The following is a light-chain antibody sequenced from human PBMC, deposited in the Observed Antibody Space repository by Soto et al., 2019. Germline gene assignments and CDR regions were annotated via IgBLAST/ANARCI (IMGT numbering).Light chain of an antibody. CDR1: QGISSY. CDR2: AAS. V-gene: IGKV1-8*01. J-gene: IGKJ1*01. CDR3: QQYYSYPLT. Sequence: AIRMTQSPSSFSASTGDRVTITCRASQGISSYLAWYQQKPGKAPKLLIYAASTSQSGVPSRFSGSGSGTDFTLTISCLQSEDFATYYCQQYYSYPLTFGPGTKVEIK.